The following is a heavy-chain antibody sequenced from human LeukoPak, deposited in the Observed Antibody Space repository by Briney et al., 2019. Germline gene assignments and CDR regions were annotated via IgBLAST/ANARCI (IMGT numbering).Heavy chain of an antibody. V-gene: IGHV3-30*04. CDR1: GFTFSSYA. Sequence: GGSLRLSCAASGFTFSSYAMHWVRQAPGKGLEWVAVISYDGSIKYYADSVKGRFTISRDNSKNTLYLQMNSLRAEDTAVYYCARDDYGDSGFDYWGQGTLVTVSS. CDR3: ARDDYGDSGFDY. J-gene: IGHJ4*02. D-gene: IGHD4-17*01. CDR2: ISYDGSIK.